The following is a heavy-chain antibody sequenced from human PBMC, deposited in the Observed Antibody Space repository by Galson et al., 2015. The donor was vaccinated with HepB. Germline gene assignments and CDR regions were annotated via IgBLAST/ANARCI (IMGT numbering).Heavy chain of an antibody. Sequence: SLRLSCAASGFTFSSYGMHWVRQAPGKGLEWVAVISYDGSNKYYADSVKGRFTISRDNSKNTLYLQMNSLRAEDTAVYYCAKGVVVHDYYGMDVWGQGTTVTVSS. CDR1: GFTFSSYG. D-gene: IGHD2-2*01. V-gene: IGHV3-30*18. J-gene: IGHJ6*02. CDR3: AKGVVVHDYYGMDV. CDR2: ISYDGSNK.